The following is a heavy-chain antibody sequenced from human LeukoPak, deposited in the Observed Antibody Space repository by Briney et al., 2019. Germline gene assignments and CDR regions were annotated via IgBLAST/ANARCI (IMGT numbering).Heavy chain of an antibody. V-gene: IGHV3-23*01. CDR2: ISGSGGST. CDR1: GFTFSSYS. CDR3: ARASLTTVTSQLDFDV. Sequence: PGGSLRLSCAASGFTFSSYSMSWVRQAPGKGLEWVSAISGSGGSTYYADSVKGRFTISRDNSKNTLYLQMNSLRAEDTAVYYCARASLTTVTSQLDFDVWGQGTPVTVSS. D-gene: IGHD4-11*01. J-gene: IGHJ4*02.